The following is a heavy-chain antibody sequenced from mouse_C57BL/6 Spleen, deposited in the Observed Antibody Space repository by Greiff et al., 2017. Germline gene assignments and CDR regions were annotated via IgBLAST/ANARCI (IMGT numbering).Heavy chain of an antibody. J-gene: IGHJ4*01. CDR2: INPSTGGT. CDR3: ARRPPTGKNAMDY. V-gene: IGHV1-42*01. D-gene: IGHD4-1*02. Sequence: EVQLLQSGPELVKPGASVKISCKASGYSFTGYYMNWVKHSPEKRLEWIGEINPSTGGTTSNQKLKAKATLTVDKSSSTAYMQLKSLTSEDSAVYYCARRPPTGKNAMDYWGQGTSVTVSS. CDR1: GYSFTGYY.